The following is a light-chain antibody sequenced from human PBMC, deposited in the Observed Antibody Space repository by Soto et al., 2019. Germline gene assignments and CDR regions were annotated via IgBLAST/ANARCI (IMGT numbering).Light chain of an antibody. CDR1: QSLLHSNGNHY. CDR3: LQALHTPQT. Sequence: DIVMTQSPLSLPFTPGEPASISCRSSQSLLHSNGNHYLEWYFQKPGQSPQLLIYLASIRASGVPDRFSGSGSGTDFTLKISRVEAEDVGVYYCLQALHTPQTFGQGTKVEIK. J-gene: IGKJ1*01. V-gene: IGKV2-28*01. CDR2: LAS.